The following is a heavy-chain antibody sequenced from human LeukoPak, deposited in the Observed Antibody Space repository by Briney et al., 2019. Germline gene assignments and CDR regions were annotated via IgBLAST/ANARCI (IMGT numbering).Heavy chain of an antibody. CDR3: AKGGGAGDQEYYFDY. Sequence: GGSLRLSCAASGFTFSSFAVSWVRQVRQARGKGLEWVSAISGSGGSTYYADSVKGRFTISRDNSKNTLYLQMNSLRAEDTAVYYCAKGGGAGDQEYYFDYWGQGTLVTVSS. J-gene: IGHJ4*02. CDR2: ISGSGGST. CDR1: GFTFSSFA. V-gene: IGHV3-23*01. D-gene: IGHD3-10*01.